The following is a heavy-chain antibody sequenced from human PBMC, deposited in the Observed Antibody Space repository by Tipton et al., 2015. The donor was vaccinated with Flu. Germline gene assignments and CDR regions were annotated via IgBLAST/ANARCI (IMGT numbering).Heavy chain of an antibody. CDR3: ARRDYSNYVSEPKNWLDP. CDR2: IHRSGNT. J-gene: IGHJ5*02. Sequence: LRLSCSVSGDSIGSDYYWGWIRQPPGKGLQWLGNIHRSGNTYYNSSLKSRVTISLDKSKNQFSLRLVSMTATYTAVYYCARRDYSNYVSEPKNWLDPWGQGILVTVSS. CDR1: GDSIGSDYY. V-gene: IGHV4-38-2*01. D-gene: IGHD4-11*01.